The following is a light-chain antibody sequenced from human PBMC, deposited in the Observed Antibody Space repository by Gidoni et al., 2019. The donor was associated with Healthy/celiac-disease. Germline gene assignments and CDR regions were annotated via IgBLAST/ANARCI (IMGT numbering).Light chain of an antibody. V-gene: IGKV4-1*01. J-gene: IGKJ2*04. CDR1: QSVLYSSNNKNY. CDR3: QQYYSTLCS. Sequence: DIVMTKSPASLAVSLGERATINCKSSQSVLYSSNNKNYLAWYQQKPGQPPKLLIYWASTRESGVPDRFSGSGSGTDFTLTISSLQAEDVAVYYCQQYYSTLCSFGQGTKLEIK. CDR2: WAS.